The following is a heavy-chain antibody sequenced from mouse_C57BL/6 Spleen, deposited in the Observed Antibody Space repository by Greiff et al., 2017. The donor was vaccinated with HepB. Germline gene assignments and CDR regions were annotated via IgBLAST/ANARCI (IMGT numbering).Heavy chain of an antibody. V-gene: IGHV2-3*01. CDR2: IWGDESS. J-gene: IGHJ1*03. CDR3: AKKGVAYWYLDV. Sequence: QVQLKESGPGLVAPSQCLSITCTVSGFSLTSYGVSWVRQPPGQGLEWLGVIWGDESSNYHSALITRLSISKDNSKSKVFLKLNSLPTDDTATYYWAKKGVAYWYLDVWGTGTTVTVSS. CDR1: GFSLTSYG. D-gene: IGHD1-3*01.